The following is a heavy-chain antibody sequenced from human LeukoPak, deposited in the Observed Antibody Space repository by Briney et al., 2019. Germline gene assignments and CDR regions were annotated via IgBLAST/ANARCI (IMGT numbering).Heavy chain of an antibody. J-gene: IGHJ6*02. D-gene: IGHD3-22*01. CDR2: IIPILGIA. CDR1: GGTFSSYA. CDR3: ARERKDSSGSDYYYYYYYGMDV. Sequence: ASVKVSCKASGGTFSSYAISWVRQAPGQGLEWMGRIIPILGIANYAQKFQGRVTITADKSTSTAYMELSSLRSDDTAVYYCARERKDSSGSDYYYYYYYGMDVWGQGTTVTVSS. V-gene: IGHV1-69*04.